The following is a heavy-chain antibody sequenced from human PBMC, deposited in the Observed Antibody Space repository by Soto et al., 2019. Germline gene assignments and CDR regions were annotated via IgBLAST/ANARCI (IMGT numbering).Heavy chain of an antibody. Sequence: QVQLQESGPGLVKPSETLSLTCSVSGGSISSNYWSWIRQPPGKGLARLGFINYSGNTNYIPSLKYRVTIAVATSKTQVSLKLSAVTAADTGAYYWARGRYCYYADAFDIWGQGTMVTVSP. V-gene: IGHV4-59*01. CDR1: GGSISSNY. J-gene: IGHJ3*02. D-gene: IGHD1-26*01. CDR2: INYSGNT. CDR3: ARGRYCYYADAFDI.